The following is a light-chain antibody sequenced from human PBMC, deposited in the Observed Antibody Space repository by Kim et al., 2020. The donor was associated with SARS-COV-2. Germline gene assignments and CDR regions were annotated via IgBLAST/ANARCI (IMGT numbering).Light chain of an antibody. V-gene: IGKV3-15*01. Sequence: VSPGERATLSCRASQSVSSNLAWYQQKPGQAPRLLMYGASTRATGIPARFSGSGSGTDFTLTISSLQSEDFAVYYCQQYDNWLGTFGQGTKVDIK. CDR2: GAS. J-gene: IGKJ1*01. CDR1: QSVSSN. CDR3: QQYDNWLGT.